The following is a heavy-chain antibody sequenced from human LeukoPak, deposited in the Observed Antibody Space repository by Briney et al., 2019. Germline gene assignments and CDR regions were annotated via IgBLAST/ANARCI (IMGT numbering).Heavy chain of an antibody. D-gene: IGHD3-22*01. Sequence: PSQTLSLTCAVSVGSIRIGGYSCSWIRQPPGKGLEWIGYIYHSGSTYYNPSLKSRVTISVGCTENQFSLKLSPVTAANTALYYCAKVGDYDSSGPDYWGQGTLVTVSS. CDR3: AKVGDYDSSGPDY. CDR1: VGSIRIGGYS. V-gene: IGHV4-30-2*01. J-gene: IGHJ4*02. CDR2: IYHSGST.